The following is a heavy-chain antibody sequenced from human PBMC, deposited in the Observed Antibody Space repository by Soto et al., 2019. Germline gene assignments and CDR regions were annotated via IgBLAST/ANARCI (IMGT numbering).Heavy chain of an antibody. V-gene: IGHV1-58*01. J-gene: IGHJ4*02. Sequence: GASVKVSCKASGFTFTSSAVQWVRQARGQRLEWIGWIVVGSGNTNYAQKFQDRVTMTRDMSTSTAYMELSSLRSEDTAVYYCASGGVDDYGDPPGYWGQGTLVTVSS. CDR2: IVVGSGNT. CDR1: GFTFTSSA. CDR3: ASGGVDDYGDPPGY. D-gene: IGHD4-17*01.